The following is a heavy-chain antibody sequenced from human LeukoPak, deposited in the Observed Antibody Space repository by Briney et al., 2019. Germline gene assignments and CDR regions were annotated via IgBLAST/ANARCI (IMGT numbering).Heavy chain of an antibody. Sequence: SETLFLTCTVSGASISNSAYYWLWIRQPPGEGLECIGTVHYSGRTFYNPSLKSRVTISVDTSKNQFSLKLSSVTAADTAVYYCARVGVYRSGGICYYNRDFDYCGQGTLDTVSS. J-gene: IGHJ4*02. V-gene: IGHV4-39*07. CDR3: ARVGVYRSGGICYYNRDFDY. CDR2: VHYSGRT. D-gene: IGHD2-15*01. CDR1: GASISNSAYY.